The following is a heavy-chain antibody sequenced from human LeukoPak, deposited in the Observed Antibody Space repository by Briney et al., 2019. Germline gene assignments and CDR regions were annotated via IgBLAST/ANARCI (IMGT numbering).Heavy chain of an antibody. J-gene: IGHJ4*02. CDR2: IYYSGST. CDR3: ARGGNSKASDY. D-gene: IGHD4-23*01. CDR1: GGSVSSSSYY. Sequence: SETLSLTCSVSGGSVSSSSYYWGWIRQHPGKGLAWIGYIYYSGSTYYNPSLRSRVTISVDTSKNQFSLKLSSVTAADTAVYYCARGGNSKASDYWGQGTLVTVSS. V-gene: IGHV4-31*03.